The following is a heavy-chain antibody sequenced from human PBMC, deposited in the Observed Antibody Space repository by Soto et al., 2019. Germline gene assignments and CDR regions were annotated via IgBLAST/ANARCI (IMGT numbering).Heavy chain of an antibody. CDR1: GFACGNYW. D-gene: IGHD2-21*02. CDR2: IKRDASEK. V-gene: IGHV3-7*01. J-gene: IGHJ4*02. Sequence: QPGGNMRLSCAASGFACGNYWMSWVRQAPGKGLEWLATIKRDASEKKYVDSVKGRFTMSRDNAKNSLYLQMDSLRAEDTAVYYCSRQVYTVVTMMDYWGQGTPITVSS. CDR3: SRQVYTVVTMMDY.